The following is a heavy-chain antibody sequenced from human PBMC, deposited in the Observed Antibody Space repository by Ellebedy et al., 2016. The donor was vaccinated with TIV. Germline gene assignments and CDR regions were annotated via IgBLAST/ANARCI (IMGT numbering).Heavy chain of an antibody. D-gene: IGHD3-10*01. CDR2: ISSSSSPI. CDR3: ARVGDGSGSYFDY. CDR1: GFDFSHYS. Sequence: GESLKISCAASGFDFSHYSMNWVRQAPGKGLEWVSYISSSSSPIYYVGSAKGRFTISRDNAKKSLYLQMNSLRADDTAVYYCARVGDGSGSYFDYWGQGTLVTVSS. V-gene: IGHV3-48*04. J-gene: IGHJ4*02.